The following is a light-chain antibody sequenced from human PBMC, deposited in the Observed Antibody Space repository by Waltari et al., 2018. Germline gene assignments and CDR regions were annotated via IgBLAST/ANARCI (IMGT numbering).Light chain of an antibody. CDR3: QQYYSTPQ. Sequence: EIVMTQSPATLSVSPGERATLSCRASQSVSTNLAWYQQKPGQAPRLLIYGASTRATGIPARFSGSGSGTEFTLTISSLQSEDFAVYYCQQYYSTPQFGPGTKVDIK. CDR2: GAS. CDR1: QSVSTN. V-gene: IGKV3-15*01. J-gene: IGKJ3*01.